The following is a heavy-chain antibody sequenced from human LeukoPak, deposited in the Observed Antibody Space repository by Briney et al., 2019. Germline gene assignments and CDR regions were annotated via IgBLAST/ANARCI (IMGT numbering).Heavy chain of an antibody. D-gene: IGHD6-13*01. J-gene: IGHJ4*02. CDR3: ARALAAAGPRHFDN. Sequence: SETLSLTCTVSGGSMSSYYRSWIRQPPGKGLEWIGYIYNSGSTNYNPSLKSRVTISVDTSKNQFSLKLSSVTAADTAVYFCARALAAAGPRHFDNWGQGTLVTVSS. V-gene: IGHV4-59*01. CDR1: GGSMSSYY. CDR2: IYNSGST.